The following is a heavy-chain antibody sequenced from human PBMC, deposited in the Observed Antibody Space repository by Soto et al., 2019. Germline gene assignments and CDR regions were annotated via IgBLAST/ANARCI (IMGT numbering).Heavy chain of an antibody. CDR1: GFIFSSYA. D-gene: IGHD6-19*01. V-gene: IGHV3-23*01. Sequence: GGSLRLSCASSGFIFSSYAMSWVRQAPGKGLEWVSAISGSGTTAYYADSVKGRFTFSRDNSKKTMYLQMNSLRAEDTAVYYCAKTTDGWFSAFEIWGQGTMVTVSS. CDR3: AKTTDGWFSAFEI. J-gene: IGHJ3*02. CDR2: ISGSGTTA.